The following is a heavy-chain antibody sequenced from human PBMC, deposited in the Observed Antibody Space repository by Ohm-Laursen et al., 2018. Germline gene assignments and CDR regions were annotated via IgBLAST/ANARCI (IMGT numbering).Heavy chain of an antibody. CDR3: ARNSSGWDFDY. J-gene: IGHJ4*02. CDR1: GGSFSGYY. D-gene: IGHD6-19*01. Sequence: TLSLTCAVYGGSFSGYYWNWIRQPPGKGLEWIGEINHSRSTKYNSSFKSRVTISVDTSKNQFSLKLSSVTAADTAVYYCARNSSGWDFDYWGQGTLVTVSS. CDR2: INHSRST. V-gene: IGHV4-34*01.